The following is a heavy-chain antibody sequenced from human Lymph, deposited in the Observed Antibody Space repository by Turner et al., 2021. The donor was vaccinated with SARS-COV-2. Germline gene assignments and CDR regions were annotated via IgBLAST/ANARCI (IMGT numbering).Heavy chain of an antibody. Sequence: QVQLAQSGAGGKKPGSSVNVSCKASEGTFSSYATSWVRKAPGQGLGWRGESIPMLDIANDARRFQGRGTITADKSTSTAYMELSSLRSEDTAVYYCARDVTGPLGYWGQGTLVTVSS. CDR3: ARDVTGPLGY. V-gene: IGHV1-69*10. CDR2: SIPMLDIA. J-gene: IGHJ4*02. D-gene: IGHD1-20*01. CDR1: EGTFSSYA.